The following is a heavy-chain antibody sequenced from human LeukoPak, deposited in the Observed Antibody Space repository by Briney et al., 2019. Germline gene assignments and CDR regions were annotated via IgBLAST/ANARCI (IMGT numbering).Heavy chain of an antibody. D-gene: IGHD4-23*01. CDR3: VKSYTVVIGEFVY. V-gene: IGHV3-23*01. Sequence: PGGSLRLSCAASGFTLSSYAMSWDRHAPGKGLEWVSAISGSGGSTYYADSVKGRFTISRDNSKNTLYLQMNSLRAEDTAVYYSVKSYTVVIGEFVYWGQGTVVTVSS. CDR2: ISGSGGST. CDR1: GFTLSSYA. J-gene: IGHJ4*02.